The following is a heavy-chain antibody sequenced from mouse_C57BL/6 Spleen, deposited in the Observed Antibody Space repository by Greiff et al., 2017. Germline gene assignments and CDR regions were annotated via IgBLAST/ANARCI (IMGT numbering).Heavy chain of an antibody. V-gene: IGHV5-16*01. D-gene: IGHD4-1*01. J-gene: IGHJ4*01. Sequence: EVNLVESEGGLVQPGSSMKLSCTASGFTFSDYYMAWVRQVPEKGLEWVANINYDGSSTYYLDPLKSRFIISRDNAKNILYLQMSSLKSEDTAAYYCARGGGVGRHYAMDYWGQGTSVTVSS. CDR3: ARGGGVGRHYAMDY. CDR2: INYDGSST. CDR1: GFTFSDYY.